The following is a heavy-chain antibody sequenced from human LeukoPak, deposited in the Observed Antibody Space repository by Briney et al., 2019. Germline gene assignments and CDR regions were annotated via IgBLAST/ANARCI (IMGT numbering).Heavy chain of an antibody. CDR1: GFTVSSNY. J-gene: IGHJ4*02. CDR3: ARGLMLRGVADY. D-gene: IGHD3-10*01. CDR2: IFSGGPT. V-gene: IGHV3-66*02. Sequence: SGGPLRLSCAASGFTVSSNYMSWVRQAPGKGLEWVSVIFSGGPTYYADSVKGRFTISRDNSKNTLYLQMISLRLEDTAVYYCARGLMLRGVADYWGQGTLVTVSS.